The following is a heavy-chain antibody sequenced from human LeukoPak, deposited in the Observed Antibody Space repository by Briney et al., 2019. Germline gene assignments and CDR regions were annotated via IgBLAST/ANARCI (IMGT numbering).Heavy chain of an antibody. V-gene: IGHV3-7*01. CDR3: ARDPYTVTSYYYYMDV. Sequence: GGALRLSCAASGFTFSSYWMSWVRQAPGKGLEWVANIKQDGSEKYYVDSVKGRFTISRDNANNSLYLQMNRLRAEDTAVYYCARDPYTVTSYYYYMDVWGKGTTVTVSS. D-gene: IGHD4-17*01. CDR1: GFTFSSYW. CDR2: IKQDGSEK. J-gene: IGHJ6*03.